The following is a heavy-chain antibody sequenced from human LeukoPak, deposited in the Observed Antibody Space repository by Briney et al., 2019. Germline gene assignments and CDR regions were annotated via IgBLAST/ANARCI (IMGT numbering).Heavy chain of an antibody. CDR2: IRYDASNK. Sequence: GGSLRLSCAASGFTFSSYGMHWVRQAPGKGLEWVAFIRYDASNKYYADSVKGRFTISRDNSKNTLYLQMNSLRAEDTAVYYCASMDVWGQGTTVTVSS. CDR3: ASMDV. CDR1: GFTFSSYG. V-gene: IGHV3-30*02. J-gene: IGHJ6*02.